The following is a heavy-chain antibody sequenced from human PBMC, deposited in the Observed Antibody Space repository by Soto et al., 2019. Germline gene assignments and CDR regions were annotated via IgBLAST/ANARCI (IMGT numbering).Heavy chain of an antibody. J-gene: IGHJ5*02. CDR3: AREYSSSSGQEEFDP. CDR2: INPSGGST. Sequence: QVQLVQSGAEVKKPGASVKVSCKASGYTFTSYYMHWVRQAPGQGLEWKGIINPSGGSTSYAQKFQGRVTMTRDTSTSTVYMELSSLRSEDTAVYYCAREYSSSSGQEEFDPWGQGTLVTVSS. CDR1: GYTFTSYY. V-gene: IGHV1-46*01. D-gene: IGHD6-6*01.